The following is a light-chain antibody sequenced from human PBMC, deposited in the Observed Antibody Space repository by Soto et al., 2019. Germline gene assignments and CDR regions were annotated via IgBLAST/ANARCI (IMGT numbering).Light chain of an antibody. CDR2: GTS. Sequence: EIVLTQSPGTLSLSPGERATLSCRASQSFTSRSLAWYQQKPGLAPRLLISGTSNRAAGIPDRFSGSGSGTDLTITISRLEPEDFAVYYCQQYDSSPRTFGQGTKVDIK. J-gene: IGKJ1*01. V-gene: IGKV3-20*01. CDR3: QQYDSSPRT. CDR1: QSFTSRS.